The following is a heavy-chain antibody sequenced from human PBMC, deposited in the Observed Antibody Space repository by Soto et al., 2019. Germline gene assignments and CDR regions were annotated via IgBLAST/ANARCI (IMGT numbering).Heavy chain of an antibody. D-gene: IGHD2-21*01. CDR2: IRGTT. Sequence: EVQLVESGGGLVQPGGSLRLSCAASGFTFTSYSMNWVRQAPGKGLEWVSYIRGTTHYADSVKGRFTISRDNAGSSLYLQMNSLRADDTAVYYCARDDSFAFDIWGQGTMVTVSS. J-gene: IGHJ3*02. CDR1: GFTFTSYS. V-gene: IGHV3-48*01. CDR3: ARDDSFAFDI.